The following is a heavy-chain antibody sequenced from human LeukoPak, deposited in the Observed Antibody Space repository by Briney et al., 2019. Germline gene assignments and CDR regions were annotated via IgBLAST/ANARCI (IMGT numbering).Heavy chain of an antibody. CDR1: GYSIRSGFY. V-gene: IGHV4-38-2*02. Sequence: SETLSLTCTVSGYSIRSGFYWGWIRPPPGEGLEWIGNIYHSGITYYTPSLKSRVTISVDTSKNQFYLKLSSVTAADTAVYYCARAVGSFDWLPLFDYWGQGTLVTVSS. CDR3: ARAVGSFDWLPLFDY. CDR2: IYHSGIT. D-gene: IGHD3-9*01. J-gene: IGHJ4*02.